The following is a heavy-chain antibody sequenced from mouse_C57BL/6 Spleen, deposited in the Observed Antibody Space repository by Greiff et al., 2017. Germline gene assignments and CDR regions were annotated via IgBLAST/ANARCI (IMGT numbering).Heavy chain of an antibody. Sequence: QVQLQQPGAELVKPGASVKLSCKASGYTFTSYWMHWVKQRPGQGLEWIGMIHPTSGSTNYNEKFKSKATLTVDKSSSTAYMQLSSLTSEDSAVYYCAKNSDGYYFDYWGQGTTLTVSS. V-gene: IGHV1-64*01. CDR2: IHPTSGST. CDR3: AKNSDGYYFDY. CDR1: GYTFTSYW. D-gene: IGHD2-3*01. J-gene: IGHJ2*01.